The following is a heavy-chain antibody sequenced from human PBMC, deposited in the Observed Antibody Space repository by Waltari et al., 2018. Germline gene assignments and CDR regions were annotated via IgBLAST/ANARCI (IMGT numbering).Heavy chain of an antibody. CDR3: TTDYRLEPTDAFDI. J-gene: IGHJ3*02. V-gene: IGHV1-69-2*01. CDR2: VDPEDGET. D-gene: IGHD1-1*01. CDR1: GYTFTDYY. Sequence: EVQLVQSGAEVKKPGATVKISCKASGYTFTDYYMHWVQQAPGKGLEWMGRVDPEDGETIYAEKFQGRVTITADTSTDTAYMELNSLKTEDTAVYYCTTDYRLEPTDAFDIWGQGTMVTVSS.